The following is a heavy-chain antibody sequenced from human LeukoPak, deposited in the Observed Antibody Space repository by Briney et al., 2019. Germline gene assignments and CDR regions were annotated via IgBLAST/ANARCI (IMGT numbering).Heavy chain of an antibody. CDR3: ARELMEIEGSSGTTFDI. CDR2: MSNVGSST. J-gene: IGHJ3*02. D-gene: IGHD2-2*01. Sequence: PGGSLRLSCVASGFTVRDHFMAWIRQAPGKGLEWVSYMSNVGSSTYYADSVKGRFTISRDNAKNSLYLQMNSLRAEDTAVYYCARELMEIEGSSGTTFDIWGQGTMVTVSS. V-gene: IGHV3-11*04. CDR1: GFTVRDHF.